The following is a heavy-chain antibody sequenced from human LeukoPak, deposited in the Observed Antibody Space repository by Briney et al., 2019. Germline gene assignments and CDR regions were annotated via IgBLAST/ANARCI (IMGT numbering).Heavy chain of an antibody. V-gene: IGHV4-39*07. J-gene: IGHJ5*02. Sequence: PSETLSLTCTVSGGSIRSSYYYWGWIRQPPGEGLEWIGSIYDSGSTYYNPSLKSRVTISVDTSKNQFSLRLNSVTAADTAVYYCARSRAFNSGAFDPWGQGSLVTVSS. CDR1: GGSIRSSYYY. D-gene: IGHD1-26*01. CDR3: ARSRAFNSGAFDP. CDR2: IYDSGST.